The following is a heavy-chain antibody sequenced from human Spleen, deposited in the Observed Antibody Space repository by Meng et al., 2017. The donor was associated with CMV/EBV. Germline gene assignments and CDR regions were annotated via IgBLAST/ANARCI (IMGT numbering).Heavy chain of an antibody. Sequence: ASVKVSCKASGYTFTDYGISWVRQAPGQGLEWMGWISTHSGNTNYAQNLQGRVTMTTDTSTSTAYMELRSLRSDDTAVYYCARDYAGTGDGMDVWGQGTTVTVSS. D-gene: IGHD3-10*01. CDR1: GYTFTDYG. J-gene: IGHJ6*02. CDR3: ARDYAGTGDGMDV. V-gene: IGHV1-18*01. CDR2: ISTHSGNT.